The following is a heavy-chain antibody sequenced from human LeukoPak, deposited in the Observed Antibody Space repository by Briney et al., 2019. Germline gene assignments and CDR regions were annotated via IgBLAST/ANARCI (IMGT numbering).Heavy chain of an antibody. Sequence: SETLSLTCTVSGVXIRGYYCSWIRQPPGKGLEWIGYIYSSGTTNYNPSLKSRVTISVDTSKNQSSLKLSSVTAADTAVYYCARGSGWFNYWGQGTLVTVSS. CDR2: IYSSGTT. J-gene: IGHJ4*02. CDR3: ARGSGWFNY. CDR1: GVXIRGYY. D-gene: IGHD6-19*01. V-gene: IGHV4-59*08.